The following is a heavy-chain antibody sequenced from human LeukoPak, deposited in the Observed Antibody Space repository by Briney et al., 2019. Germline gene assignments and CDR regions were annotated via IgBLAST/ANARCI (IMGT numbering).Heavy chain of an antibody. CDR2: SYYGGTT. CDR3: AGLGWHGDH. Sequence: KPSETLSLTCTVSSGSISGSPFYWGWIRQPPGKGLECIGASYYGGTTYYNPSVKSRVTISLDTSKNQFSLKLTAVTAADTAIYYCAGLGWHGDHWGQGTLVTVSS. V-gene: IGHV4-39*01. J-gene: IGHJ4*02. D-gene: IGHD6-19*01. CDR1: SGSISGSPFY.